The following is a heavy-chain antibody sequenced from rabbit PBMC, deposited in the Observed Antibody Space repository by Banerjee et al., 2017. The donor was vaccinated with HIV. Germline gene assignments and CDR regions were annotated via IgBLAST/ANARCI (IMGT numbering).Heavy chain of an antibody. J-gene: IGHJ4*01. CDR2: VAAGSSGRT. V-gene: IGHV1S40*01. Sequence: QSLEESGGDLVKPGASLTLTCSASGFSFSSNYYMCWVRQAPGKGLEWIACVAAGSSGRTYYASWAKGRFILSKTSSTTVTLQMTSLTAADTATYFCAREDYAGLSGADLWGPGTLVTVS. CDR3: AREDYAGLSGADL. D-gene: IGHD4-2*01. CDR1: GFSFSSNYY.